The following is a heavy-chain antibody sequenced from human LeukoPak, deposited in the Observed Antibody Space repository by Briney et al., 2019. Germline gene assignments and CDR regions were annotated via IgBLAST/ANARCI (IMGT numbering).Heavy chain of an antibody. CDR1: GFTFDDYG. D-gene: IGHD6-13*01. J-gene: IGHJ6*03. CDR2: INWNGGST. V-gene: IGHV3-20*04. CDR3: ARDSSRPFAGTYYYMDV. Sequence: RPGGSLRLSCAASGFTFDDYGMSWVRQAPGKGLEWVSGINWNGGSTGYADSVKGRFTISRDNAKNSLYLQMNSLRAEDTALYYCARDSSRPFAGTYYYMDVWGKGTTVTVSS.